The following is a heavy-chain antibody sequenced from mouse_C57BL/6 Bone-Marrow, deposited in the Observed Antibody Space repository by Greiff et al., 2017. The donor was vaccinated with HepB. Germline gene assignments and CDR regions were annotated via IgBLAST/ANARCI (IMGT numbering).Heavy chain of an antibody. D-gene: IGHD2-5*01. Sequence: VQLVESGAELVRPGASVTLSCKASGYTFTDYEMHWVKQTPVHGLEWIGAIDPETGGTAYNQKFKGKAILTADKSSSTAYMELRSLTSEDSAVYYCTRRYSNYVYYFDYWGQGTTLTVSS. CDR3: TRRYSNYVYYFDY. J-gene: IGHJ2*01. CDR1: GYTFTDYE. V-gene: IGHV1-15*01. CDR2: IDPETGGT.